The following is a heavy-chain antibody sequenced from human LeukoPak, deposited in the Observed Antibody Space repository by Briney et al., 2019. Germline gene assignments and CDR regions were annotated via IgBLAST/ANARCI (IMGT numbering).Heavy chain of an antibody. D-gene: IGHD6-19*01. CDR3: ATGGWYLAC. Sequence: GGSLRLSCAASGFTFDDYAMHWVRQAPGKGLEWVSGISWNGGNIGYADSVKGRFIISRDNARNSLYLQMNSLKAEDTAVYYCATGGWYLACWGQGTLVTVSS. V-gene: IGHV3-9*01. CDR1: GFTFDDYA. CDR2: ISWNGGNI. J-gene: IGHJ4*02.